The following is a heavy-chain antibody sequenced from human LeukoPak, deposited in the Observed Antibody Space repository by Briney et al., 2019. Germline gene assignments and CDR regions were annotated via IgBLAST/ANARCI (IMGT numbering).Heavy chain of an antibody. CDR2: IWYDGSNK. CDR3: ARLSGSYYAEDY. V-gene: IGHV3-33*01. D-gene: IGHD1-26*01. J-gene: IGHJ4*02. Sequence: GGSLRLSCAASGFTFSSYGMHWVRQAPGKGLEWVAVIWYDGSNKYYADFVKGRFTISRDNSKNTLYLQMNSLRAEDTAVYYCARLSGSYYAEDYWGQGTLVTVSS. CDR1: GFTFSSYG.